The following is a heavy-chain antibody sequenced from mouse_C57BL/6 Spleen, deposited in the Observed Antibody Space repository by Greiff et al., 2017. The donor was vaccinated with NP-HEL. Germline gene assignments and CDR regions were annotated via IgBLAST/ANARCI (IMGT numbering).Heavy chain of an antibody. D-gene: IGHD2-3*01. CDR1: GFTFSSYA. J-gene: IGHJ3*01. CDR3: ARDPDDGYSGWFAY. CDR2: ISDGGSYT. V-gene: IGHV5-4*01. Sequence: EVQLVESGGGLVKPGGSLKLSCAASGFTFSSYAMSWVRQTPEKRLEWVATISDGGSYTYYPDNVKGRFTISRDNAKNNLYLQMSHLKSEDTAMYYCARDPDDGYSGWFAYWGQGTLVTVSA.